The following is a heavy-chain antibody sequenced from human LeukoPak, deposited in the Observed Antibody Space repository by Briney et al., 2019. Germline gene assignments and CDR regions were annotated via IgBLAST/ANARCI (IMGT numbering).Heavy chain of an antibody. D-gene: IGHD2-2*02. J-gene: IGHJ5*02. CDR3: AKGGLLYRYWFDP. V-gene: IGHV3-23*01. Sequence: GGSLRLSCAASGFTFSSYAMSWVRQAPGKGLERVSAISGSGGSTYYADSVKGRFTISRDNSNNTLYLQMNSLRAEDTAVYYCAKGGLLYRYWFDPWGQGTLVTVSS. CDR2: ISGSGGST. CDR1: GFTFSSYA.